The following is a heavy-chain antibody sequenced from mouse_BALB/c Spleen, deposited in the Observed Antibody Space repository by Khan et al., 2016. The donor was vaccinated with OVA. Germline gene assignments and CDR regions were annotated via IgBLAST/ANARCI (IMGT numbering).Heavy chain of an antibody. CDR2: INTYTGEP. D-gene: IGHD2-1*01. J-gene: IGHJ1*01. Sequence: QIQLVQSGPELKKPGETVKISCKASGYTFTNYGMTWVKQAPGKGLKWMGWINTYTGEPTYAVDFKGRFAFSLETSATTASLQINNRKNEDTATYFCARVGNYWYFDVWGAGTTVTVSS. CDR1: GYTFTNYG. CDR3: ARVGNYWYFDV. V-gene: IGHV9-3-1*01.